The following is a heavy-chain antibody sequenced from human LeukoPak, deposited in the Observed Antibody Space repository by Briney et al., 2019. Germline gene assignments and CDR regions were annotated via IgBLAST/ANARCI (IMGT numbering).Heavy chain of an antibody. CDR2: IIPILGIA. J-gene: IGHJ4*02. V-gene: IGHV1-69*04. Sequence: GASVKVSCKASGGTFSSYAISWVRRAPGQGLEWMGRIIPILGIANYAQKFQGRVTITADKSTSTAYMELSSLRSEDTAVYYCARVHSPLWYFDYWGQGTLVTVSS. CDR3: ARVHSPLWYFDY. CDR1: GGTFSSYA. D-gene: IGHD3-16*01.